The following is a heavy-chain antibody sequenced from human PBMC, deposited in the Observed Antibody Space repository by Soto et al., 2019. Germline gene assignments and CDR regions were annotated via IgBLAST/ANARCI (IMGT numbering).Heavy chain of an antibody. CDR2: ISYDGSNK. J-gene: IGHJ4*02. V-gene: IGHV3-30*18. CDR1: GFTFSSYG. CDR3: AKDSSTSYFRYFFDY. D-gene: IGHD6-13*01. Sequence: QVQLVESGGGVVQPGRSLRLSCAASGFTFSSYGMHWVRQAPGKGLEWVAVISYDGSNKNYADSVKGRFTISRDNSKNTLYLQMNSLRAEDTAVYCWAKDSSTSYFRYFFDYWGQGALVTVSS.